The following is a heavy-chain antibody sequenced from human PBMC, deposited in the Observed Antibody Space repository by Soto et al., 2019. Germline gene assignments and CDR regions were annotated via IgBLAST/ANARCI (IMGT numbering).Heavy chain of an antibody. Sequence: PSETLSLTCTVSGGSISSYYWSWIRQPPGKGLEWIGYIYYSGSTNYNPSLKSRVTISVDTSKNQFSLKLSSVTAADTAVYYCARLAVAGSYYYYCMDVWGKGTTVTVSS. D-gene: IGHD6-19*01. V-gene: IGHV4-59*08. CDR1: GGSISSYY. CDR3: ARLAVAGSYYYYCMDV. CDR2: IYYSGST. J-gene: IGHJ6*04.